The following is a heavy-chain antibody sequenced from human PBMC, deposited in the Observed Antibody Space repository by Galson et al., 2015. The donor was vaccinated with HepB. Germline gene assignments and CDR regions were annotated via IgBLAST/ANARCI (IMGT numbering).Heavy chain of an antibody. Sequence: SLRLSCAASGFTFTNFAMHWVRQAPGKGLEWVTTISYDGNNKFYADSVKGRFTISRDNSKSTLYLHMNSLRFEDTSMYYCARVRINNLDYWGQGTLVIVSS. CDR2: ISYDGNNK. D-gene: IGHD1/OR15-1a*01. V-gene: IGHV3-30-3*01. J-gene: IGHJ4*02. CDR1: GFTFTNFA. CDR3: ARVRINNLDY.